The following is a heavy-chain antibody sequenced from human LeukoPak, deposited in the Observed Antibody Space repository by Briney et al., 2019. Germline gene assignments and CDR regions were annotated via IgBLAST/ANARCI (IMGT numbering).Heavy chain of an antibody. CDR1: GYTFTGYY. CDR3: ATVPSYYYDSSGQGYFDY. CDR2: INPNSGGT. V-gene: IGHV1-2*02. D-gene: IGHD3-22*01. Sequence: ASVKVSCKASGYTFTGYYMHWVRQAPGQGLEWMGWINPNSGGTNYAQKFQGRVTMTRDTSISTAYMELSRLRSDDTAVYYCATVPSYYYDSSGQGYFDYWGQGTLVTVSS. J-gene: IGHJ4*02.